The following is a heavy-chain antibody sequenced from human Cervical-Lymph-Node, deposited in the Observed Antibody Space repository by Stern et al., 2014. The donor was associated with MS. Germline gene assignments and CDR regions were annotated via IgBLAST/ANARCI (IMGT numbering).Heavy chain of an antibody. V-gene: IGHV1-24*01. Sequence: VQLVESGAEVKKPGASLKVSCKVSGYTLTDLSMHWVRQAPGKGLEWLGGYEREEGNTGYAQSFQGRVTMTEDTSTDTAYMELSSLRSEDTAVYHCAAASRYDALDLWGQGTVVIVSS. CDR3: AAASRYDALDL. CDR1: GYTLTDLS. CDR2: YEREEGNT. D-gene: IGHD1-14*01. J-gene: IGHJ3*01.